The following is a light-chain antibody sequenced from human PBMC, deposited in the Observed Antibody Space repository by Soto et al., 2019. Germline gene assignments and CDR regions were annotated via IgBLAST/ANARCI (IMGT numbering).Light chain of an antibody. V-gene: IGKV3-11*01. CDR2: DVS. Sequence: EIVLTQSPATLSLSPGERAILSCRASQSVSGDLAWYQSKPGQPPRLLIYDVSNRATGIPPRFSGSGSGTDFSLTISSLEPEDFAVYYCQQRFTFGPGTKVDF. J-gene: IGKJ3*01. CDR3: QQRFT. CDR1: QSVSGD.